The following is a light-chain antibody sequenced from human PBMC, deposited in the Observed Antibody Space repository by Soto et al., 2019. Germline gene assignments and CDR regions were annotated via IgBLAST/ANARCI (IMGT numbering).Light chain of an antibody. J-gene: IGKJ2*01. CDR2: GAS. Sequence: AIQLTQSPPSLAASVGDRVTITCRASQGISSALAWYQQKPGKTPNLLIYGASSLESGVPSRFSGSGSGTDFTLTISSLQPEDFVTYYCQQFNNYPRTFGQGTKLEIK. CDR1: QGISSA. CDR3: QQFNNYPRT. V-gene: IGKV1D-13*01.